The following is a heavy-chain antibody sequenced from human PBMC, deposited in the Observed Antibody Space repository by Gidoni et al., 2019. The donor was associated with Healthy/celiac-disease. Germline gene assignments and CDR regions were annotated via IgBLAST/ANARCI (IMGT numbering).Heavy chain of an antibody. CDR1: CFTFRSYA. Sequence: EVQLVESGGGLVQPGGSLSLSCSASCFTFRSYARHWVRQDPGKGLEYVSAISSNGGSTYYADSVKGRFTISRDNSKNTLYLQMSSLRAEDTAVYYCVKPPVYSSSWGGWVDYWGQGTLVTVSS. J-gene: IGHJ4*02. CDR2: ISSNGGST. CDR3: VKPPVYSSSWGGWVDY. V-gene: IGHV3-64D*08. D-gene: IGHD6-13*01.